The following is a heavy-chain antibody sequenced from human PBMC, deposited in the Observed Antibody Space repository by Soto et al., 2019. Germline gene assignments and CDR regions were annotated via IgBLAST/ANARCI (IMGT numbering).Heavy chain of an antibody. CDR3: AKGAGSGWYPDY. Sequence: EVQLLESAGGLVQPGGSLSLSCAASGFTFSSYAMRWVRQAPGKGLEWVSAIRGSGGNTYYADSVKGRFTISRDNSKNTLFSQLNSLKAEATAVYYCAKGAGSGWYPDYWGQGTLVTVSS. V-gene: IGHV3-23*01. D-gene: IGHD6-19*01. CDR1: GFTFSSYA. J-gene: IGHJ4*02. CDR2: IRGSGGNT.